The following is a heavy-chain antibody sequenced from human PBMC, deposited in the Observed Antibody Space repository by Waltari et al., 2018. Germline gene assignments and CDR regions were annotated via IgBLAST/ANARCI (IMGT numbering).Heavy chain of an antibody. CDR3: ARDPLGEYGGNSRVDAFDI. J-gene: IGHJ3*02. CDR1: GYTFTSYA. Sequence: VQSGAEVKKPGASVKVSCKASGYTFTSYAMHWVRQAPGQRLEWMGWINAGNGNTKYSQKFQGRVTITRDTSASTAYMELSSLRSEDTAVYYCARDPLGEYGGNSRVDAFDIWGQGTMVTVSS. D-gene: IGHD3-16*01. CDR2: INAGNGNT. V-gene: IGHV1-3*01.